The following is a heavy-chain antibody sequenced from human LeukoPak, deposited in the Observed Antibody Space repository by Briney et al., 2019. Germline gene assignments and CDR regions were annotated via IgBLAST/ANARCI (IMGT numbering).Heavy chain of an antibody. CDR3: AKGGRDGYNPKAFDI. V-gene: IGHV3-23*01. CDR1: GFNFDNYA. CDR2: ISGSGGRT. Sequence: PGRSLRLSCVASGFNFDNYAMSWVRQTPGKGLEWVSAISGSGGRTYYADSVKGRFTISRDNSKNTLYLQMNSLRAEDTAVYYCAKGGRDGYNPKAFDIWGQGTMVIVSS. J-gene: IGHJ3*02. D-gene: IGHD5-24*01.